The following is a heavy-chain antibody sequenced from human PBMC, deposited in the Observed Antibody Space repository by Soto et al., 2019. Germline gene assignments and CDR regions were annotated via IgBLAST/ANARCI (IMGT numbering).Heavy chain of an antibody. Sequence: EVQLVESGGGLVQPGGSLRLSCAASGFILSNYWMSWVRQAPGKGLEWVANVNQDGSERYYVDSVKGRFIISRDNTKNSLYLQMNSLKTEDTAVYYCTLGYCSGGSCFYYYYGMDVWGQGTTVTVSS. CDR2: VNQDGSER. D-gene: IGHD2-15*01. V-gene: IGHV3-7*03. CDR3: TLGYCSGGSCFYYYYGMDV. CDR1: GFILSNYW. J-gene: IGHJ6*02.